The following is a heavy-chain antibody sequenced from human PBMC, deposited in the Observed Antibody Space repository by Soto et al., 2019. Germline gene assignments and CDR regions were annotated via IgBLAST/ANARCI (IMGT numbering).Heavy chain of an antibody. CDR2: IYYSGST. D-gene: IGHD2-15*01. CDR1: GGSISSYY. J-gene: IGHJ5*02. V-gene: IGHV4-59*01. Sequence: PSETLSLTCTVSGGSISSYYWSWIRQPPGKGLEWIGYIYYSGSTNYNPSLKSRVTISVDTSKNQFSLKLSSVTAADTAVYYCARTGVVVVAPEENWFDPWGQGTLVTVSS. CDR3: ARTGVVVVAPEENWFDP.